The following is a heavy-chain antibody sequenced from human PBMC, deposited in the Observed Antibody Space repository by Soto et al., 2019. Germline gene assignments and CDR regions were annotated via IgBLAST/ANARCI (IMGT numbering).Heavy chain of an antibody. D-gene: IGHD1-26*01. Sequence: QVQLVQSGAEVKKPGASVRVACKTSGYNFIDYVISWVRQAPGQGLEWVGWISASNGDSNFAQKVQGRVTMTTDTSTSTVYMEPRSLRSDDSAVYFCARAATTTEKYYYYMDVWGKGTTVTVSS. CDR1: GYNFIDYV. V-gene: IGHV1-18*01. CDR2: ISASNGDS. CDR3: ARAATTTEKYYYYMDV. J-gene: IGHJ6*03.